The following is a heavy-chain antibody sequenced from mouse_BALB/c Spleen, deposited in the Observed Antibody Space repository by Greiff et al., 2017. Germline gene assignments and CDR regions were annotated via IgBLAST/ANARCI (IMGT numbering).Heavy chain of an antibody. CDR3: ARQEGGSITTNFDY. D-gene: IGHD1-1*01. CDR2: ISSGGSYT. J-gene: IGHJ2*01. V-gene: IGHV5-9-3*01. Sequence: EVKVVESGGGLVKPGGSLKLSCAASGFTFSSYAMSWVRQTPEKRLEWVATISSGGSYTYYPDSVKGRFTISRDNAKNTLYLQMSSLRSEDTAMYYCARQEGGSITTNFDYWGQGTTLTVSA. CDR1: GFTFSSYA.